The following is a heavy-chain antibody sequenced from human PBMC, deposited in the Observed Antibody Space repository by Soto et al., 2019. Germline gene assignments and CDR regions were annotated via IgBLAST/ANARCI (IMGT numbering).Heavy chain of an antibody. D-gene: IGHD2-15*01. CDR1: GFTFSSYW. CDR2: IKQDGSEK. Sequence: PWGSLRLSCAASGFTFSSYWMSWVRQAPGKGLEWVANIKQDGSEKYYVDSVKGRFTISRDNAKNSLYLQMNSLRAEDTAVYYCAREDCSGGSCYLYNWFDPWGQGTLVTVSS. V-gene: IGHV3-7*03. CDR3: AREDCSGGSCYLYNWFDP. J-gene: IGHJ5*02.